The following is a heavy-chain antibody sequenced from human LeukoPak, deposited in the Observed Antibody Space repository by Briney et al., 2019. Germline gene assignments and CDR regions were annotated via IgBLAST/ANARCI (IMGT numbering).Heavy chain of an antibody. Sequence: GGSLRLSCAASGFTFSSYAMSWVRQAPGKGLEWVSAISGSGGSTYYADSVKGRFTISRDNSKNTLYLQMNSLRAEDTAVYYCAKTGYYYGSGSYDWFDPWGQGTLVTVSS. CDR2: ISGSGGST. CDR3: AKTGYYYGSGSYDWFDP. CDR1: GFTFSSYA. V-gene: IGHV3-23*01. J-gene: IGHJ5*02. D-gene: IGHD3-10*01.